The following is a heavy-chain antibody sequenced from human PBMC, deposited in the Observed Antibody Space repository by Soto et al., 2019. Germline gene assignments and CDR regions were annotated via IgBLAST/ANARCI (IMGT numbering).Heavy chain of an antibody. V-gene: IGHV4-59*01. CDR1: GGSISSYY. CDR2: IYYSGSA. D-gene: IGHD3-22*01. J-gene: IGHJ4*02. CDR3: ASGSSYYDSSGYRGGGYYFDY. Sequence: SQTLSLTCTVSGGSISSYYWSWIRQPPGKGLEWIGYIYYSGSANYNPSLKSRVTISVDTSKNQFSLKLSSVTAADTAGYYCASGSSYYDSSGYRGGGYYFDYWGQGTLVTVSS.